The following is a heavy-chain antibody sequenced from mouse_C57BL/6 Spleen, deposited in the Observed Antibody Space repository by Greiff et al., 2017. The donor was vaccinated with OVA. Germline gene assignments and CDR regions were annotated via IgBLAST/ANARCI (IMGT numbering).Heavy chain of an antibody. V-gene: IGHV1-64*01. J-gene: IGHJ3*01. Sequence: QVQLQQPGAELVKPGASVKLSCTASGYTFTGYWMHWVKQRPGQGLAWIGMIHPNSGRTNYTEKFQSKATLTVDTSSSKAYMQLSSLTSEDAAVYYCARVGVIPGWAYWGQGTLVTVSA. D-gene: IGHD1-1*01. CDR1: GYTFTGYW. CDR3: ARVGVIPGWAY. CDR2: IHPNSGRT.